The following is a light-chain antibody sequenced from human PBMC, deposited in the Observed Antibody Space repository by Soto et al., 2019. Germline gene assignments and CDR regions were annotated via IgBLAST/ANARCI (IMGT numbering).Light chain of an antibody. V-gene: IGKV1-5*01. CDR1: QSISSY. CDR3: QQYKIYSQT. CDR2: DAS. J-gene: IGKJ1*01. Sequence: DIQMTQSPSSLSASVGDRVTITCRASQSISSYLNWYQQKPGKAPKLLIYDASTLESGVPSRFSGSGSGTEFTLTISSLQPDDFATYYCQQYKIYSQTFAQGTKVDIK.